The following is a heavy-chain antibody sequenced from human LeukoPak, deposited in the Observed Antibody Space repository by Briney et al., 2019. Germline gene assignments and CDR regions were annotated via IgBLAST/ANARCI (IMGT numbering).Heavy chain of an antibody. Sequence: ASVKVSCKASGYTFTSYGIRWVRQAPGQGLEWMGWISAYNGNTNYAQKLQGRVTMTIDTSTSTAYMELRSLRSDNTAVYYFSREHYDILTGYGTNWFDPWGQGTLVTVSS. CDR3: SREHYDILTGYGTNWFDP. V-gene: IGHV1-18*01. CDR1: GYTFTSYG. CDR2: ISAYNGNT. J-gene: IGHJ5*02. D-gene: IGHD3-9*01.